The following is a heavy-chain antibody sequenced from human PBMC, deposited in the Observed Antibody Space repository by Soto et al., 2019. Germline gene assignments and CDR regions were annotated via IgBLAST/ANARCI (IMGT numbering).Heavy chain of an antibody. Sequence: GGSLRLSCAASGFTFSDYWMHWVRQVPGQGLAWVSRINGDGSNPGYADSVKGRFTISRDNADNTLYLQMNSLRAEDTGVYYCVRDLNWNDPFYCWGQGTLVTVS. D-gene: IGHD1-1*01. CDR1: GFTFSDYW. J-gene: IGHJ4*02. V-gene: IGHV3-74*01. CDR3: VRDLNWNDPFYC. CDR2: INGDGSNP.